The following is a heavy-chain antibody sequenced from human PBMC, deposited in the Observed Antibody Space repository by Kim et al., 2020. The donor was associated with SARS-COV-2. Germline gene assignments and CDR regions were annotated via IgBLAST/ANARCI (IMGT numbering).Heavy chain of an antibody. CDR2: ISWGGHAT. D-gene: IGHD2-21*01. CDR1: GFSFDDHA. Sequence: GGSLRLSCAASGFSFDDHAMHWVRQAPGKGLEWVALISWGGHATFYADSVEGRFTISRDNGRNSLFLAMNTLRPEDTALYYCAKAGDGYDIDHWGQGTLVTVSA. J-gene: IGHJ5*02. CDR3: AKAGDGYDIDH. V-gene: IGHV3-43D*03.